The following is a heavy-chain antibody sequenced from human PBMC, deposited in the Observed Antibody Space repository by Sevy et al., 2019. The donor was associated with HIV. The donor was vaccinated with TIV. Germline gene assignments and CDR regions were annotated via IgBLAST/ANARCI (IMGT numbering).Heavy chain of an antibody. D-gene: IGHD6-6*01. J-gene: IGHJ6*02. V-gene: IGHV3-15*01. CDR1: GFSFSGAW. CDR2: IKSRSDGGTT. CDR3: ATLGDSSTSRYFYGMDV. Sequence: GGSLRLSCAASGFSFSGAWMSWVRQTPGEGLEWVGRIKSRSDGGTTDFAAPVKGKFTNSRDDSRNTLYLQMNSLKTEDTAVYYCATLGDSSTSRYFYGMDVWGQGTTVTVSS.